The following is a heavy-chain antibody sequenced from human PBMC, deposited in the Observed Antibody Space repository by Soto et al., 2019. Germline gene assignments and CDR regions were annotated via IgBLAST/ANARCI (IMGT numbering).Heavy chain of an antibody. CDR3: VKESYCGPRSNHHWFDP. CDR1: GITFTSYA. CDR2: IIGRGGST. D-gene: IGHD3-10*01. J-gene: IGHJ5*02. V-gene: IGHV3-23*01. Sequence: PGGSLRPSCAASGITFTSYAMSWVRQAPGKGWEWLASIIGRGGSTYYAGSLKGRFTISRDNSKTTLYRQMNSRRPQDPAVYYFVKESYCGPRSNHHWFDPWGQGTLVTVSS.